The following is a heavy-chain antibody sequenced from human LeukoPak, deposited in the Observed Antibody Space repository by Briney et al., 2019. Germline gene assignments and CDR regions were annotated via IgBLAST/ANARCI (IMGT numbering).Heavy chain of an antibody. Sequence: ASVKVSCKASGYTFTNYGISWVRRAPGQGPEWMGWISAYNGKTNYAQKVQGRVTMTTDTSTSTACMELRSLRSDDTAVYYCARDDYGDYVSYFLHWGQGTLVIVSS. V-gene: IGHV1-18*01. CDR2: ISAYNGKT. CDR3: ARDDYGDYVSYFLH. D-gene: IGHD4-17*01. J-gene: IGHJ1*01. CDR1: GYTFTNYG.